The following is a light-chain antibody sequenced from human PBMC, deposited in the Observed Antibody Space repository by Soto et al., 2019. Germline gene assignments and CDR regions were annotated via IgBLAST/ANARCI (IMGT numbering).Light chain of an antibody. V-gene: IGKV1-9*01. CDR1: QDISSY. Sequence: DIQLTQSPSFLSASVGDRVTITCRTSQDISSYLAWYQQRPGKVPRFLTHSASTLQSGVPSRFSATGSGTTFTLTISSLQPEDIATYYCQQLNRLPRTFGQGTKVE. J-gene: IGKJ1*01. CDR2: SAS. CDR3: QQLNRLPRT.